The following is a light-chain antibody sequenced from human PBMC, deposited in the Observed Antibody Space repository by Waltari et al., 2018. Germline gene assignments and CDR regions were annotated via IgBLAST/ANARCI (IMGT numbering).Light chain of an antibody. J-gene: IGKJ1*01. CDR2: GAS. V-gene: IGKV3-20*01. CDR3: QQYGSSPWT. Sequence: EIVLTQSPGTLSLSPGERATLSCRASQSVSSSYLAWYQQKPGQAPRVLIHGASNRATCIPDRFSGSGSGTDFTRTISRLEPEDFAVYYCQQYGSSPWTFGQGTKVEIK. CDR1: QSVSSSY.